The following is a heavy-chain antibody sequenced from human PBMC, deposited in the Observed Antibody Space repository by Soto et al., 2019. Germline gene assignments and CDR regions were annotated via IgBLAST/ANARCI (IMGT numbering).Heavy chain of an antibody. CDR2: IRSKANSYAT. D-gene: IGHD3-9*01. Sequence: GSLRLSCAASGFTFSGSAMHWVRQASGKGLEWVGRIRSKANSYATAYAASVKGRFTISRDDSKNTAYLQMNSLKTEDTAVYYCTRLGGVYYDILTGYYTDGGDYWGQGTPVTVSS. CDR3: TRLGGVYYDILTGYYTDGGDY. J-gene: IGHJ4*02. CDR1: GFTFSGSA. V-gene: IGHV3-73*01.